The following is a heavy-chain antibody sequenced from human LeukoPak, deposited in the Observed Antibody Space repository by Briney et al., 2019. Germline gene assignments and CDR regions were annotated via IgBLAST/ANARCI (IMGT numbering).Heavy chain of an antibody. CDR3: ARIAAAGTRGAFDI. V-gene: IGHV1-69*13. CDR1: GGTFSSYA. CDR2: IIPIFGTA. Sequence: ASVKVSCKASGGTFSSYAISWVRQAPGQGLEWMGGIIPIFGTANYAQKFQGRATITADESTSTAYMELSSLRSEDTAVCYCARIAAAGTRGAFDIWGQGTMVTVSS. D-gene: IGHD6-13*01. J-gene: IGHJ3*02.